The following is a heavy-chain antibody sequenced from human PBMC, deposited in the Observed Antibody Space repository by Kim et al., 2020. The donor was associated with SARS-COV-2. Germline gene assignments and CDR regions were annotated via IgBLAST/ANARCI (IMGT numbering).Heavy chain of an antibody. CDR1: GGSISSSGYY. CDR3: ARRFRGTSIRFLGLYHFVS. CDR2: VYYTGAT. J-gene: IGHJ4*02. V-gene: IGHV4-39*01. Sequence: SETLSLTCTVSGGSISSSGYYWGWLRQPPGKGLEWIGSVYYTGATYYDPSLKSRVTISVDTSKNQFSLKLNSVTAAETAVYYCARRFRGTSIRFLGLYHFVSWGQGTPVTASS. D-gene: IGHD2-2*02.